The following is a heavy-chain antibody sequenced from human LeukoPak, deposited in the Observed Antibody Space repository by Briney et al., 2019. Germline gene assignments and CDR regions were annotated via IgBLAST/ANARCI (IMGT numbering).Heavy chain of an antibody. CDR1: GFTFSSYG. CDR3: AKDGGYRTLNYFDY. V-gene: IGHV3-30*02. D-gene: IGHD3-16*01. CDR2: IRYDGSNK. J-gene: IGHJ4*02. Sequence: GGSLRLYCAASGFTFSSYGMHWVRQAPGKGLEWVAFIRYDGSNKYYADSVKGRFTISRDNSKNTLYLQMNDLRAEDTAVYYCAKDGGYRTLNYFDYWGQGTLVTVSS.